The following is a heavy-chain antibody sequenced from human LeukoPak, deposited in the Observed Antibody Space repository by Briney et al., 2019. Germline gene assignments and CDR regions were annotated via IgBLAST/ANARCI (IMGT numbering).Heavy chain of an antibody. CDR1: GFTVSSNY. CDR2: IYSGGST. CDR3: ARDRETMVRGVDAFDI. D-gene: IGHD3-10*01. J-gene: IGHJ3*02. Sequence: GGSLRLSCAASGFTVSSNYMSWVRQAPGKGLEWVSVIYSGGSTYYADSVKGRFTISRDNSKNTLYLQMNSLRAEDTAVYYCARDRETMVRGVDAFDIWGQGIMVTVSS. V-gene: IGHV3-66*01.